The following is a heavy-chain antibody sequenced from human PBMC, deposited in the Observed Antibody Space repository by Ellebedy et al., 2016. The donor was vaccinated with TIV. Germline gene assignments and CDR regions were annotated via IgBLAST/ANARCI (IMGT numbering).Heavy chain of an antibody. J-gene: IGHJ6*02. V-gene: IGHV3-21*01. CDR1: GFTFSSYA. CDR2: ISSSSSYI. Sequence: GESLKISXAASGFTFSSYAMNWVRQAPGKGLEWVSSISSSSSYIYYADSVKGRFTISRDNAKNSLYLQMNSLRAEDTAVYYCARDSSIFVGWALLHYYYGMDVWGQGTTVTVSS. CDR3: ARDSSIFVGWALLHYYYGMDV. D-gene: IGHD1-26*01.